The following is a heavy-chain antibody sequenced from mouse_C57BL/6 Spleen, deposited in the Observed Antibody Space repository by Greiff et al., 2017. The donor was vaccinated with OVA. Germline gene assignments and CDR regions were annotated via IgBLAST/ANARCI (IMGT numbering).Heavy chain of an antibody. Sequence: QLQPSGPELVKPGASVKISCKASGYSFTDYNMNWVKQSNGKSLEWIGVINPNYGTTSYNQKFKGKAPLTVDQSSSKAYMQLNSLTSEDSAVYYCARGYYGNYEGVSYYFDYWGQGTTLTVSS. D-gene: IGHD2-1*01. CDR2: INPNYGTT. J-gene: IGHJ2*01. CDR1: GYSFTDYN. V-gene: IGHV1-39*01. CDR3: ARGYYGNYEGVSYYFDY.